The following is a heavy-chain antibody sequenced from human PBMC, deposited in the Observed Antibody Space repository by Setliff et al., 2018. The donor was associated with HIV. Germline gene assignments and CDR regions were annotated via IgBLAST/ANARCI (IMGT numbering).Heavy chain of an antibody. CDR3: SRSYCGGDCSLVVDTNWFDT. Sequence: SETLSLTCAVSGYSISSGYYWGWIRQPAGKGLEWIGHVYTRGTANYNPSLKSRVTISVDTSENQFSLKLTSVTAADAAVYYCSRSYCGGDCSLVVDTNWFDTWGKGTLVTVSS. CDR2: VYTRGTA. CDR1: GYSISSGYY. J-gene: IGHJ5*02. V-gene: IGHV4-61*09. D-gene: IGHD2-21*01.